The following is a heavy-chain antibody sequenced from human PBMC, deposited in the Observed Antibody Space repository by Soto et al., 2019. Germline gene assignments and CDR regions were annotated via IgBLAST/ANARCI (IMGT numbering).Heavy chain of an antibody. J-gene: IGHJ5*02. D-gene: IGHD2-15*01. CDR3: ARLVTVWFDP. V-gene: IGHV4-59*01. Sequence: SETLSLTCTVSGGSISIYYWSWIRQPPGKGLEWIGYIYYSGSTNYNPSLKSRVTISVDTSKNQFSLKLSSVTAADTAVYYCARLVTVWFDPWGQGTLVTVS. CDR1: GGSISIYY. CDR2: IYYSGST.